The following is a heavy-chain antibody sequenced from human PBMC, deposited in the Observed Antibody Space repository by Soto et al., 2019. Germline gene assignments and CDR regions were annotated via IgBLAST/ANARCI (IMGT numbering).Heavy chain of an antibody. D-gene: IGHD3-3*01. CDR3: ARGQYDFWSGRGNWFDP. Sequence: SETLSLTCAVYGGSFSGYYWSWIRQPPGKGLEWIGEINHSGSTNYNPSLKSRVTISVDTSKNQFSLKLSSVTAADTAVYYCARGQYDFWSGRGNWFDPWGQGTPVTVSS. CDR2: INHSGST. V-gene: IGHV4-34*01. J-gene: IGHJ5*02. CDR1: GGSFSGYY.